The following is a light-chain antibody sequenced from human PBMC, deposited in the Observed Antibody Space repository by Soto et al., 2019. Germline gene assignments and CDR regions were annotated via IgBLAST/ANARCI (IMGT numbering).Light chain of an antibody. V-gene: IGLV2-11*01. CDR2: DVA. CDR3: CSYAGGYTYL. J-gene: IGLJ1*01. Sequence: QSVLTQPRSVSGSPGQSVTIYCTGTCNDVGAYNYVSWYQQHPGRPPNLMIYDVARWPSGVPDRFSGSKSGNTASLTISGLQAEDEADYFCCSYAGGYTYLFGTGTKVTVL. CDR1: CNDVGAYNY.